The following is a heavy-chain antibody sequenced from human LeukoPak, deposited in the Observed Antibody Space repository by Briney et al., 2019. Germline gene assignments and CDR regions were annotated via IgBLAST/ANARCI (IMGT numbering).Heavy chain of an antibody. CDR3: VSFYETY. V-gene: IGHV3-74*01. D-gene: IGHD2/OR15-2a*01. Sequence: AGGSLRLSCVASGNYWMHWVRQAPGKGLVWVSHINSDGSWTSYADSVKGRFTTSKDNAKNTVYLQMNSLRAEDTAVYYCVSFYETYWGRGTLVTVSS. CDR1: GNYW. J-gene: IGHJ4*02. CDR2: INSDGSWT.